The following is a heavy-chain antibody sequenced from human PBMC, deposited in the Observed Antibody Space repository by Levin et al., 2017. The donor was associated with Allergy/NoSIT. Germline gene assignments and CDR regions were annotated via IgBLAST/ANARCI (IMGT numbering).Heavy chain of an antibody. CDR2: ISGGSKTI. CDR1: GFTFSLHS. D-gene: IGHD6-6*01. V-gene: IGHV3-48*02. J-gene: IGHJ6*02. Sequence: PGGSLRLSCTASGFTFSLHSMNWVRQAPGKGLDWVSYISGGSKTIYYADSVKGRFTISRDNAKNSLYLQMNTLRDEDTAVYYCARDSRAAYGMDVWGQGTTVTVSS. CDR3: ARDSRAAYGMDV.